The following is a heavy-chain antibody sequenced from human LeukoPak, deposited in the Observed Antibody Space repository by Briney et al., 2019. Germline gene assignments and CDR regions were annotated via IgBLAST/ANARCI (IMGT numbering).Heavy chain of an antibody. J-gene: IGHJ4*02. CDR1: GGSISSYY. Sequence: PSETLSLTCTVSGGSISSYYWSRIRQPPGKGLEWIGYIYYSGSTNYNPSLKSRVTISVDTSKNQFSLKLSSVTAADTAVYYRASQISGSYLPRFDYWGQGTLVTVSS. CDR2: IYYSGST. D-gene: IGHD1-26*01. CDR3: ASQISGSYLPRFDY. V-gene: IGHV4-59*01.